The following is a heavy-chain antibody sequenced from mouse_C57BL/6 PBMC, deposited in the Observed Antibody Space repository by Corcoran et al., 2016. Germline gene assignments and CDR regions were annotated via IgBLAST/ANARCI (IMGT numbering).Heavy chain of an antibody. D-gene: IGHD4-1*01. V-gene: IGHV1-26*01. CDR3: AKEPNWDYDMDY. J-gene: IGHJ4*01. CDR1: GYTFTDYY. Sequence: EVQLQQSGPELVKPGASVKISCKASGYTFTDYYLNWVKHSHGKSLEWIGDINPNNGGTIYNQKFKGKATLTVDKSSSTAYMELRSLTSEDSAGYYCAKEPNWDYDMDYWGQGTSVTVSS. CDR2: INPNNGGT.